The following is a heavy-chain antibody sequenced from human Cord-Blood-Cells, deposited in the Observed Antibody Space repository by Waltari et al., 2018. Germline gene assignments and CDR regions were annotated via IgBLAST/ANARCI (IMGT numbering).Heavy chain of an antibody. CDR1: GFTFSSYG. V-gene: IGHV3-33*01. J-gene: IGHJ4*02. CDR3: ARGRIRGATIDY. Sequence: QVQLVESGGGVVQPGRSLRLSCAASGFTFSSYGMHWVRQAPGKGLEWGAVIWYDGSNKYYADSVKGRFTISRDNSKNTLYLQMNSLRAEDTAVYYCARGRIRGATIDYWGQGTLVTVSS. CDR2: IWYDGSNK. D-gene: IGHD5-12*01.